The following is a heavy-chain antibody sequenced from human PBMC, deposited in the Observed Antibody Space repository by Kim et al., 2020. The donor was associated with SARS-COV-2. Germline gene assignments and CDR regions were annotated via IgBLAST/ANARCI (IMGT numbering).Heavy chain of an antibody. D-gene: IGHD5-18*01. J-gene: IGHJ6*02. Sequence: GGSLRLSCAASGFTFSSYAMSWVRQAPGKGLEWVSAISGSGGSIYYADSVKGRFTISRDNSKNTLYLQMNSLRAEDTAVYYCAKETARWCTAMVTGGYPSHYGMDVWGQGTTVTVSS. CDR1: GFTFSSYA. V-gene: IGHV3-23*01. CDR3: AKETARWCTAMVTGGYPSHYGMDV. CDR2: ISGSGGSI.